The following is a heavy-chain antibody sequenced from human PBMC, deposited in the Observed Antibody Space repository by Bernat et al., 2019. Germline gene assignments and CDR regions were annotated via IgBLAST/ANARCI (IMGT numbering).Heavy chain of an antibody. D-gene: IGHD5-12*01. CDR3: ARARHVATISVLGY. CDR2: ISYDGSNK. CDR1: GFTFSSYA. Sequence: QVQLVESGGGVIQPGRSLRLSCAASGFTFSSYAMHWVRQAPGKGLEWVAVISYDGSNKYYADSVKGRFTISRDNSKNTLYLQMNSLRAEDTAVYYCARARHVATISVLGYWGQGTLVTVSS. V-gene: IGHV3-30-3*01. J-gene: IGHJ4*02.